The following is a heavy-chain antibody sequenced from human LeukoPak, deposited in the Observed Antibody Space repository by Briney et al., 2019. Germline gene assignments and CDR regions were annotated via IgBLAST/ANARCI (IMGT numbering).Heavy chain of an antibody. D-gene: IGHD3-9*01. J-gene: IGHJ4*02. CDR1: GFTFSSYA. V-gene: IGHV3-23*01. Sequence: GGSLRLSCAASGFTFSSYAMSWVRQAPGKGLEWVSAISGSGGSTYYADSVKGRFTISRDISKNTLYLQMNSLRAEDTAVYYCAKPEGYYDILTGYTGYFDYWGQGTLVTVSS. CDR2: ISGSGGST. CDR3: AKPEGYYDILTGYTGYFDY.